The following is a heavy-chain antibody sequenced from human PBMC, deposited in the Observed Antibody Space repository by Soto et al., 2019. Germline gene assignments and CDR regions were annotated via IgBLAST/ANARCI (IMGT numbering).Heavy chain of an antibody. V-gene: IGHV3-9*01. CDR1: GFTFDDYA. CDR3: TKSWKLYYMDV. D-gene: IGHD1-1*01. CDR2: ISWNSGTI. Sequence: EVQLVESGGGLVQPGRSLRLSCAASGFTFDDYAMHWVRQAPGRGLEWVSRISWNSGTIDYADSVNGRFTISRNNAKNAVYLQKNGLRAEETALYYCTKSWKLYYMDVWGKETTVTVSS. J-gene: IGHJ6*03.